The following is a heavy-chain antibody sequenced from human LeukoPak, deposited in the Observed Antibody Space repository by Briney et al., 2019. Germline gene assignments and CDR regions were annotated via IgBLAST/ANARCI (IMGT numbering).Heavy chain of an antibody. D-gene: IGHD5-18*01. Sequence: SETLSLTCTVSGYSISSGYYWGWIRQPPGKGLEWIGSIYHSGSTYYNPSLKSRVTISVDTSKNQFSLKLSSVTAADTAVYYCARERGYRYYFDYWGQGTLVTVSS. J-gene: IGHJ4*02. CDR3: ARERGYRYYFDY. V-gene: IGHV4-38-2*02. CDR2: IYHSGST. CDR1: GYSISSGYY.